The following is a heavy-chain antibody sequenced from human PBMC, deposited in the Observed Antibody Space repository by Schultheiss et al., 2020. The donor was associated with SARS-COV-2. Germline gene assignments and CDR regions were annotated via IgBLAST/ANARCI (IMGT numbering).Heavy chain of an antibody. J-gene: IGHJ4*02. CDR1: GFTFSSYG. V-gene: IGHV3-74*01. CDR2: INSDGSST. D-gene: IGHD6-6*01. Sequence: AGSLRLSCAASGFTFSSYGMHWVRQAPGKGLVWVSRINSDGSSTSYADSVKGRFTISRDNAKNTLYLQMNRLRAEDTAVYYCARLGAARTAFDYWGPGTLVTVSS. CDR3: ARLGAARTAFDY.